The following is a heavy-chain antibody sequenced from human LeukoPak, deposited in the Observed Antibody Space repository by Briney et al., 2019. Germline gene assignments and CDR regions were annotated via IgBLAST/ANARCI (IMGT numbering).Heavy chain of an antibody. CDR3: ARGTTGGGYFDY. Sequence: ASVKVSCKASGYTFTSYGISWVRQAPGQGLEWMGGIIPIFGTANYAQKFQGRVTITTDESTSTAYMELSSLRSEDTAVYYCARGTTGGGYFDYWGQGTLVTVSS. J-gene: IGHJ4*02. CDR2: IIPIFGTA. CDR1: GYTFTSYG. V-gene: IGHV1-69*05. D-gene: IGHD1-1*01.